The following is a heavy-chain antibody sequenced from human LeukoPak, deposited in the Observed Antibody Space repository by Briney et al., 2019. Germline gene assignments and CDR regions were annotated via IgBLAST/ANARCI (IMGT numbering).Heavy chain of an antibody. V-gene: IGHV4-30-4*01. CDR3: ARGNGWTQPDDY. J-gene: IGHJ4*02. Sequence: NTSETLSLTCTVSGGSISSGDYYWSWIRQPPGKGLEWIGYIYYSGSTYYNPSLKSRVTISVDTSKNQLSLKLSSVTAADTAVYYCARGNGWTQPDDYWGQGTLVTVSS. CDR2: IYYSGST. D-gene: IGHD1-14*01. CDR1: GGSISSGDYY.